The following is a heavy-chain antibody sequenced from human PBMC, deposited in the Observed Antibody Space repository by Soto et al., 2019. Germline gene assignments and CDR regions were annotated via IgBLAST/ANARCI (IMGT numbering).Heavy chain of an antibody. V-gene: IGHV3-23*01. J-gene: IGHJ6*03. CDR3: AKDGPNCSGGSCYWGVYYYYYYYMDV. CDR2: ISGSGGST. CDR1: GFTFSSYA. Sequence: PGGSLRLSCAASGFTFSSYAMSWVRQAPGKGLEWVSAISGSGGSTYYADSVKGRFTISRDNSKNTLYLQMNSLRAEDTAVYYCAKDGPNCSGGSCYWGVYYYYYYYMDVWGKGTTVTVSS. D-gene: IGHD2-15*01.